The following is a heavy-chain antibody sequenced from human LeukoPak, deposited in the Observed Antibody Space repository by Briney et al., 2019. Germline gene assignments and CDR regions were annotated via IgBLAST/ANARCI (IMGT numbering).Heavy chain of an antibody. CDR1: GGSISSSSYY. CDR3: ASIPSGSATYYYYYYMDV. V-gene: IGHV4-39*07. D-gene: IGHD6-25*01. CDR2: IYYSGST. J-gene: IGHJ6*03. Sequence: PSETLSLTCTVSGGSISSSSYYWGWIRQPPGKGPEWLGSIYYSGSTYYNPSLKRRVTISVDTSKSQFSLKLSSVTAADTAVYYCASIPSGSATYYYYYYMDVWGKGTTVTVSS.